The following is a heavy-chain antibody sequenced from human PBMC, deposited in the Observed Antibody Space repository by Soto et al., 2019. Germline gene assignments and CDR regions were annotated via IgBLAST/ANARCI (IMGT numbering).Heavy chain of an antibody. CDR1: GFTVSSNY. Sequence: GGSLRLSCAASGFTVSSNYMSWVRQAPGKGLEWVSVIYSGGSTSYADCVKVRFTISRDNSKNTLYLQMNSLRAEDTAVYYCAGFSFLRPFAFDIWGQGTMVTVSS. V-gene: IGHV3-66*01. CDR3: AGFSFLRPFAFDI. CDR2: IYSGGST. J-gene: IGHJ3*02. D-gene: IGHD3-16*01.